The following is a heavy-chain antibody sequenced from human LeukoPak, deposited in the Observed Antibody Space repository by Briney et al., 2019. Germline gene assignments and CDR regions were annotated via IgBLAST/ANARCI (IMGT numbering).Heavy chain of an antibody. CDR2: INPNSGGT. Sequence: ASVKVSCKASGYTFTGYYMHWVRQAPGQGLEWMGWINPNSGGTNYAQKFQGRVTMTRDTSISTAYMELSRLRPDDTAVYYCARNKWFGTGWFDPWGQGTLVTVSS. V-gene: IGHV1-2*02. CDR1: GYTFTGYY. CDR3: ARNKWFGTGWFDP. D-gene: IGHD3-10*01. J-gene: IGHJ5*02.